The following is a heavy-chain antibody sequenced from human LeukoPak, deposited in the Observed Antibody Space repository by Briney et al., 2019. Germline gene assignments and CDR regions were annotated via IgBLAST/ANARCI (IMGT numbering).Heavy chain of an antibody. D-gene: IGHD1-1*01. V-gene: IGHV3-48*04. J-gene: IGHJ4*02. Sequence: GGSLRLSCAASEFTFSAYDMNWVRQAPGKGLKWLSYISSSSTTKYHADSVKGRFTIPRDNTKNSLYLQMNSLRAEDTGVYYCARWNLGSDYWGQGTLVTVSS. CDR1: EFTFSAYD. CDR3: ARWNLGSDY. CDR2: ISSSSTTK.